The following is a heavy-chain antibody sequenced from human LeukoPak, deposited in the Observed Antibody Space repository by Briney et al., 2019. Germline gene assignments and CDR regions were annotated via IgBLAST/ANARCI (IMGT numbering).Heavy chain of an antibody. Sequence: PSETLSLTCTVSGGSISSYYWSWIRQPPGKGLEWIGYIYYSGSTNYNPSLKSRVTISVDTSKNQFSLKLSSVTAADTAVYYCARHARSGWQNFDYWGQGTLVTVSS. CDR2: IYYSGST. D-gene: IGHD6-19*01. CDR3: ARHARSGWQNFDY. V-gene: IGHV4-59*08. CDR1: GGSISSYY. J-gene: IGHJ4*02.